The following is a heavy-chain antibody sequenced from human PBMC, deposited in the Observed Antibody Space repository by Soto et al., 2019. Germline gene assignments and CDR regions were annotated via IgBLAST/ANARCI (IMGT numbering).Heavy chain of an antibody. CDR1: GYTSTSYG. J-gene: IGHJ1*01. CDR2: ISAYNGNT. CDR3: ARDPSTVTRAEYFQH. V-gene: IGHV1-18*01. Sequence: GASVKVSCKASGYTSTSYGISWVRQAPGQGLEWMGWISAYNGNTNYAQKLQGRVTMTTDTSTSTAYMELRSLRSDDTAVYYCARDPSTVTRAEYFQHWGQGTLVTVSS. D-gene: IGHD4-17*01.